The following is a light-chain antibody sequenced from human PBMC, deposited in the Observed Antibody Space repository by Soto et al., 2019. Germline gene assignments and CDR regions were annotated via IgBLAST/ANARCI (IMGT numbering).Light chain of an antibody. CDR1: TGAVTSGHY. CDR3: LLSYSGARLVV. Sequence: QAVVTQVPSLTVSPGGTVTLTCGSSTGAVTSGHYPYWFQQKPGQAPRTLIYDTSNKHSWTPARFSGSLLGGKAALTLSGAQPEDEAEYYCLLSYSGARLVVFGGGTQLTVL. J-gene: IGLJ2*01. V-gene: IGLV7-46*01. CDR2: DTS.